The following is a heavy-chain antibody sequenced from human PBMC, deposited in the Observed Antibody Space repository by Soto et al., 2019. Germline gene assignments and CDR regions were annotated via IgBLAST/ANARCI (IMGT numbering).Heavy chain of an antibody. D-gene: IGHD3-10*01. Sequence: PSETLSLTCTVSGGSISTYYWSWIRQPPGKGLEWIGYIYHSGSTYYNPSLKSRVTISVDTSKNQFSLKLNSVTAADTAMYYCARHPFQARGVISHFDPWGRGTLVTVSS. V-gene: IGHV4-59*01. CDR1: GGSISTYY. CDR3: ARHPFQARGVISHFDP. CDR2: IYHSGST. J-gene: IGHJ5*02.